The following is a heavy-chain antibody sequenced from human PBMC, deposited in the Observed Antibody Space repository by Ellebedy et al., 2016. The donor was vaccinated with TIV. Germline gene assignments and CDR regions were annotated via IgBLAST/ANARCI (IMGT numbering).Heavy chain of an antibody. CDR3: AKAIQLWLRYGMDV. V-gene: IGHV3-23*01. Sequence: GESLKISCAASGFTFSSYAMSWVRQAPGKGLEWVSAISGSGGSTYYADSVKGRFTISRDNSKNTLYLQMNSLRAEDTAVYYLAKAIQLWLRYGMDVWGQGTTVTVSS. D-gene: IGHD5-18*01. CDR1: GFTFSSYA. CDR2: ISGSGGST. J-gene: IGHJ6*02.